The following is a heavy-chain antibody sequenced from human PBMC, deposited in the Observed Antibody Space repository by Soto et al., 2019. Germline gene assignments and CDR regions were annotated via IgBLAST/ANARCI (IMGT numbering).Heavy chain of an antibody. CDR1: GGSISSGGYS. D-gene: IGHD5-12*01. CDR3: VGLVANDWYFDL. CDR2: IYHSGST. J-gene: IGHJ2*01. Sequence: QLQLQESGSGLVKPSQTLSLTCAVSGGSISSGGYSWSWIRQPPGKGLEWIGYIYHSGSTYYNPSLKSRVTRSVDRSKNQVSLKLSSVTAADTAVYYGVGLVANDWYFDLWGRGTLVTVSS. V-gene: IGHV4-30-2*01.